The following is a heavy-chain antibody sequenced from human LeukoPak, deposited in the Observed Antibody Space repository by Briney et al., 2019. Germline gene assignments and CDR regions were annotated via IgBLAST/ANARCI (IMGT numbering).Heavy chain of an antibody. V-gene: IGHV4-39*01. Sequence: SETLSLTCTVSGGSISSSSYYWGWIRQPPGKGLEWIGSIYYSGSTYYNPSLKSRVTISVDTSKNQFSLKLSSVTAADTAVYYCARHGRYFDWLLYGAFDYWGQGTLVTVSS. CDR3: ARHGRYFDWLLYGAFDY. CDR2: IYYSGST. CDR1: GGSISSSSYY. J-gene: IGHJ4*02. D-gene: IGHD3-9*01.